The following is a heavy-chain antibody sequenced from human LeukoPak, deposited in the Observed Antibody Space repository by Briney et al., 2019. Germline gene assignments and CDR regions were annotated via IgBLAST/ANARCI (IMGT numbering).Heavy chain of an antibody. CDR1: GFTFSSYA. V-gene: IGHV3-23*01. CDR3: ARDPRKYYYDSSVLDY. CDR2: ISGSGAST. J-gene: IGHJ4*02. D-gene: IGHD3-22*01. Sequence: TGGSLRLSCATSGFTFSSYAMSWVRQAPGKGLEWVSGISGSGASTYYEDSVKGRFTISRDNSKNTLYLQMNSLRAEDTAVYYCARDPRKYYYDSSVLDYWGQGTLVTVSS.